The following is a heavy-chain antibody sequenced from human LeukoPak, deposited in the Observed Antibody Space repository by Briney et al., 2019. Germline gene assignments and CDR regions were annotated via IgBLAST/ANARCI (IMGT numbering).Heavy chain of an antibody. CDR1: GGSFSDYQ. CDR2: VSHSGST. D-gene: IGHD2/OR15-2a*01. V-gene: IGHV4-34*01. CDR3: ARGLIWHFLLDSRRDSFDI. Sequence: SETLSLTCAVSGGSFSDYQWTWIRQSPGKGLEWIGDVSHSGSTTYNPSLRGRITISIDTSKNQFSLKLRFVTAADTAVYYCARGLIWHFLLDSRRDSFDIWGQGTIITVSS. J-gene: IGHJ3*02.